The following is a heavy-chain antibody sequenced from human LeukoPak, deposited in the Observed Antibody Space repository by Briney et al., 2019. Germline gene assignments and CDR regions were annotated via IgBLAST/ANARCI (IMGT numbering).Heavy chain of an antibody. Sequence: GGSLRLSCAASGFTFSSYAMSWVRQAPGKGLEWVSAISGSGGSTYYADSVKGRFTISRDNSKNTLYLQMNSLRAEDTAVYYCARDYNDFWSGYQAVDYWGQGTLVTVSS. CDR3: ARDYNDFWSGYQAVDY. CDR2: ISGSGGST. J-gene: IGHJ4*02. D-gene: IGHD3-3*01. V-gene: IGHV3-23*01. CDR1: GFTFSSYA.